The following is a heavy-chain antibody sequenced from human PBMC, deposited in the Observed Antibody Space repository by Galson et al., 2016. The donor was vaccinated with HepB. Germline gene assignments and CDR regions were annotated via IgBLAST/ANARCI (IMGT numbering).Heavy chain of an antibody. CDR2: ISSSGSTI. V-gene: IGHV3-11*01. CDR1: GGSFSGYY. CDR3: ARTRGSSSSEVFHFDY. J-gene: IGHJ4*02. Sequence: LSLTCAVYGGSFSGYYWSWIRQAPGKGLEWVSYISSSGSTIYYADSVKGRFTISRDNAKNSLYLQMNSLRAEDTAVYYCARTRGSSSSEVFHFDYWGQGTLVTVSS. D-gene: IGHD6-6*01.